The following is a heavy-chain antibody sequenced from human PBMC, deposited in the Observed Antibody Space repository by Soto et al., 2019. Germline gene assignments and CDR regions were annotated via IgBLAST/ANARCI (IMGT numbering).Heavy chain of an antibody. J-gene: IGHJ4*02. D-gene: IGHD6-19*01. Sequence: EVHLVESGGGLVQSGGSLRLSCAASGFTFSNHWMTWVRQAPGKGLEWVASVKQDGSEIYYGDSVKGRFTISRDNAKNSLFLKLNSLRAEDTAMYYCARDPGISSGWYYFDYWGQGTLVTVSS. CDR3: ARDPGISSGWYYFDY. CDR1: GFTFSNHW. V-gene: IGHV3-7*05. CDR2: VKQDGSEI.